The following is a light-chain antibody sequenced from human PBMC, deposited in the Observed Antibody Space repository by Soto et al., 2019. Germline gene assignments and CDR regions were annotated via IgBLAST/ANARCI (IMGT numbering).Light chain of an antibody. V-gene: IGLV1-40*01. J-gene: IGLJ2*01. CDR1: SSNIGAGYD. Sequence: QLVLTQPPSVSGAPGQRVTISCTGSSSNIGAGYDVHWYQQLPGTAPKLLIYGNSNRPSGVPDRFSDSKSGTSASLAITGLQAEDEADYYCQSYDSSLRVFGGGTKLTVL. CDR3: QSYDSSLRV. CDR2: GNS.